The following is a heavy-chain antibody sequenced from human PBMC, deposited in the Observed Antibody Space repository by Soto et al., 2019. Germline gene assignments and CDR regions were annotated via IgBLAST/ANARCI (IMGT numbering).Heavy chain of an antibody. Sequence: EVQLLESGGGVLQPGGSLRLSCAASGFTFRTSAMSWLRQAPGKGLEWVSGISASATTTYYADSVRGRFTISRDNSENTLSLQIIGLRAEDTAVYYCATDPAPAAGTFWYCELWGRGTLVTVSS. D-gene: IGHD6-13*01. CDR2: ISASATTT. J-gene: IGHJ2*01. V-gene: IGHV3-23*01. CDR3: ATDPAPAAGTFWYCEL. CDR1: GFTFRTSA.